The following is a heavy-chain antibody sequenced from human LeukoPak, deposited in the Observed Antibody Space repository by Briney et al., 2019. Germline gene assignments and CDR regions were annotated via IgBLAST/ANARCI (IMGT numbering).Heavy chain of an antibody. CDR3: ARDNSVEDTAWWFDP. D-gene: IGHD4-23*01. CDR2: ISAYNGNT. Sequence: ASVKVSCKASGYTFTSYGISWVRQAPGQGLEWMGWISAYNGNTKYAQKLQGRVTLPTDTSTSTAYMELRSLRSDDTAVYYCARDNSVEDTAWWFDPWGQGTLVTVSS. V-gene: IGHV1-18*01. J-gene: IGHJ5*02. CDR1: GYTFTSYG.